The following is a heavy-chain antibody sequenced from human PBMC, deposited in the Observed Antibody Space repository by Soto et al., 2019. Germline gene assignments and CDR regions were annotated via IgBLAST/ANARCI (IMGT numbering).Heavy chain of an antibody. J-gene: IGHJ6*02. D-gene: IGHD2-8*02. V-gene: IGHV3-23*01. CDR2: ISRGGSNT. CDR3: AKDGSTATTYYYHGMDV. Sequence: GGSLRLSCAASGFTLSSYAMIWVRQAPGKGLEWVSAISRGGSNTYYADSVKGRFTISRDNSKNTLFLQMSSLRAEDTALYFCAKDGSTATTYYYHGMDVWGQGTTVTVSS. CDR1: GFTLSSYA.